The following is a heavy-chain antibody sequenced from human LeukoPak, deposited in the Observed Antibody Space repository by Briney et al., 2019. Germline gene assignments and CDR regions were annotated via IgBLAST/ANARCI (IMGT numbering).Heavy chain of an antibody. CDR2: INPSGGST. V-gene: IGHV1-46*01. D-gene: IGHD1-26*01. CDR3: ATLVGATTSDY. J-gene: IGHJ4*02. CDR1: GYTFTSYY. Sequence: GASVKVSCKASGYTFTSYYMHWVRQAPGQGLEWMGIINPSGGSTSYAQKFQGRVTMTRDTSTSTVYMELSSLRSEDTAVYYCATLVGATTSDYWGQGTLVTVSS.